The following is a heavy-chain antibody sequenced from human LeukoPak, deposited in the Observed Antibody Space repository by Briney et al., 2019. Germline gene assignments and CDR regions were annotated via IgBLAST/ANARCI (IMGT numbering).Heavy chain of an antibody. CDR3: ARDRSSYEYYFDH. J-gene: IGHJ4*02. CDR2: ISYDGSNK. CDR1: GFTFSNYA. Sequence: PGGSLRLSCAASGFTFSNYAMHCVRQAPGKGLEWVAVISYDGSNKYYADSVKGRFTISRDNSKNTLYLQMNSLRAEGTAVFYCARDRSSYEYYFDHWGQGTLVTVSS. D-gene: IGHD5-12*01. V-gene: IGHV3-30-3*01.